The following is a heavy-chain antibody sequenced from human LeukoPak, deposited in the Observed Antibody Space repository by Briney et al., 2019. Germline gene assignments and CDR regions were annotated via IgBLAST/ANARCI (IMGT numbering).Heavy chain of an antibody. J-gene: IGHJ6*02. V-gene: IGHV1-24*01. CDR3: ATVSITMVRGVIINPYGMDV. D-gene: IGHD3-10*01. CDR1: GYTLTELS. CDR2: FDPEDGET. Sequence: ASVKVSCKVSGYTLTELSMHWVRQAPGKGLEWMGGFDPEDGETIYAQKFQGRVTMTEDTSTDTAYMELSSLRSEDTAVYYCATVSITMVRGVIINPYGMDVWGQGTTVTVSS.